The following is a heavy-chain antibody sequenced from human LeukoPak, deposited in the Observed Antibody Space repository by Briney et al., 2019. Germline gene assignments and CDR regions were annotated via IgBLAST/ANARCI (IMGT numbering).Heavy chain of an antibody. CDR3: ADQPYYYGSGSYPGMDV. J-gene: IGHJ6*04. CDR2: ISYDGSNK. V-gene: IGHV3-30*03. D-gene: IGHD3-10*01. CDR1: GFTFSSYG. Sequence: PGRSLRLSCAASGFTFSSYGMHWVRQAPGKGLEWVAVISYDGSNKYYADSVKGRFTISRDNSKNTLYLQMNSLRAEDTAVYYCADQPYYYGSGSYPGMDVWGKGTTVTVSS.